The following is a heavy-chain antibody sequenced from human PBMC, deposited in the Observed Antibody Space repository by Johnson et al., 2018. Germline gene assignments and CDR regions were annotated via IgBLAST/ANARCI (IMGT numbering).Heavy chain of an antibody. V-gene: IGHV3-30*18. J-gene: IGHJ6*03. CDR1: GFTFSSYG. CDR2: ISYDGSNK. D-gene: IGHD2-15*01. CDR3: AKDSGGRYSSPRYYYDYMDV. Sequence: VQLVESGGGVVQPGRSLRLSCAASGFTFSSYGMHWVRQAPGKGLEWVAVISYDGSNKYSADSVKGRFTISRDNSKNTPYLQMNSLSVEETALYYCAKDSGGRYSSPRYYYDYMDVWGKGTTVSVSS.